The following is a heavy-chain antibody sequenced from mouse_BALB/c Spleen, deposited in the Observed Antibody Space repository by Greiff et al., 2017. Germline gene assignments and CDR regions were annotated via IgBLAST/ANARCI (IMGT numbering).Heavy chain of an antibody. CDR3: ARRGYGSRKDY. Sequence: DVQLVESGPGLVKPSQSLSLTCTVTGYSITSDYAWNWIRQFPGNKLEWMGYISYSGSTSYNPSLKSRISITRDTSKNQFFLQLNSVTTEDTATYYCARRGYGSRKDYWGQGTTLTVSS. CDR2: ISYSGST. V-gene: IGHV3-2*02. D-gene: IGHD1-1*01. J-gene: IGHJ2*01. CDR1: GYSITSDYA.